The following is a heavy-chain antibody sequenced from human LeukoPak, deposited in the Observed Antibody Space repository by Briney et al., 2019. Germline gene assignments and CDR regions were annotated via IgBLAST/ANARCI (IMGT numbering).Heavy chain of an antibody. Sequence: ASVKVSFKASGYIFTSYGINWVRQAPGQGLEWMGWISANNGDTNYAQKFQGRVTMTRDTSISTVYMELSRLRSDDTAVYYCARVGYYESSGYYEYWGQGTLVTVSS. CDR2: ISANNGDT. CDR3: ARVGYYESSGYYEY. V-gene: IGHV1-2*02. D-gene: IGHD3-22*01. J-gene: IGHJ4*02. CDR1: GYIFTSYG.